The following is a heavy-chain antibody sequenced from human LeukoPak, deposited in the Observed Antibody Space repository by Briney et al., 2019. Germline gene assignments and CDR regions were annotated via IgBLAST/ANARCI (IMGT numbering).Heavy chain of an antibody. CDR2: IYYSGST. V-gene: IGHV4-39*01. D-gene: IGHD5-18*01. Sequence: SETLSPTCTVSGGSISSSSYYWGWIRQPPGKGLEWIGSIYYSGSTYYNPSLKSRVTISVDTSKNQFSLKLSSVTAAGTAVYYCARHQLFRGYSAGNWFDPWGQGTLVTVSS. J-gene: IGHJ5*02. CDR1: GGSISSSSYY. CDR3: ARHQLFRGYSAGNWFDP.